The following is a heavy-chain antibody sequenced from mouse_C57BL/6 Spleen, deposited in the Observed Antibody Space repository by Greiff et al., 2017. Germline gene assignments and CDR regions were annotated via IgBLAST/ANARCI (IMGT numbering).Heavy chain of an antibody. D-gene: IGHD4-1*01. CDR2: IYPGDGDT. CDR1: GYAFSSSW. Sequence: VKVVESGPELVKPGASVKISCKASGYAFSSSWMTWVKQRPGKGLEWIGRIYPGDGDTNYNGKFKGKATLTATKSSSTAYMQLSGLTSEDSAVYFCARGGTGGFDYWGQGTTLSVAS. CDR3: ARGGTGGFDY. V-gene: IGHV1-82*01. J-gene: IGHJ2*01.